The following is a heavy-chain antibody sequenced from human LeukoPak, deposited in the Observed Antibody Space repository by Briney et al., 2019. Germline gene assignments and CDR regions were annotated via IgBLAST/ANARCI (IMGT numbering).Heavy chain of an antibody. D-gene: IGHD4-17*01. CDR2: IKQDGSEK. J-gene: IGHJ5*02. CDR1: GFTFNNYW. V-gene: IGHV3-7*05. CDR3: ASLVAGYGDYQGVLNWFDP. Sequence: GGSLRLSCAASGFTFNNYWMIWDRQAPGKGLEWVGNIKQDGSEKRYADSVRGRFSISRDNAQTSLYLQMNSLRAEDTAVYYCASLVAGYGDYQGVLNWFDPWGQGTLVTVSS.